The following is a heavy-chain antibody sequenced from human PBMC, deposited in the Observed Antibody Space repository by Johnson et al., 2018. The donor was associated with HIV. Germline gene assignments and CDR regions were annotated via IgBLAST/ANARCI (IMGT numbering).Heavy chain of an antibody. D-gene: IGHD4-17*01. V-gene: IGHV3-66*01. J-gene: IGHJ3*02. CDR1: GFTVSSDY. CDR2: IYSAGTT. CDR3: ARAPPYGDYGDTFDI. Sequence: MQLVESGGGLVQPGGSLRLSCAASGFTVSSDYMNWVRQAPGKGLEWVSVIYSAGTTYYAYSVKGRFTIFRDNSKNTLYLQMTSLRAEDTAVYYCARAPPYGDYGDTFDIWGQGTMVSVSS.